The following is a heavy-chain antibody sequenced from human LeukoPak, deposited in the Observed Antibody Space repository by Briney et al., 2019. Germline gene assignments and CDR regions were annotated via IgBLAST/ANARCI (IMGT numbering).Heavy chain of an antibody. CDR1: GGSISGYF. J-gene: IGHJ3*02. V-gene: IGHV4-59*08. Sequence: PSETLSLTCTVSGGSISGYFWSWIRQPPGKGLELIGYLYYSGSTNYNPSLKSRVTVSVDTSKDQFSLRLSSVTAADTAVYYCARLLAVAGGDAFDIWGQGKMVSVSS. D-gene: IGHD6-19*01. CDR3: ARLLAVAGGDAFDI. CDR2: LYYSGST.